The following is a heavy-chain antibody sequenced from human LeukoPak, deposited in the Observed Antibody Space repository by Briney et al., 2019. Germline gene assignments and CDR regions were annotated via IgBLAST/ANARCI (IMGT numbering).Heavy chain of an antibody. D-gene: IGHD3-22*01. V-gene: IGHV3-23*01. Sequence: PGGSLRLSCAASGFTFSSYAMSWVRQAPGKGLEWVSAISGSGGSTYYADSVKGRFTISRDNSKNTLYLQMNSLRAEDTAVYYCAKASAMILVVSKHFDYWGQGTLVTVSS. J-gene: IGHJ4*02. CDR3: AKASAMILVVSKHFDY. CDR2: ISGSGGST. CDR1: GFTFSSYA.